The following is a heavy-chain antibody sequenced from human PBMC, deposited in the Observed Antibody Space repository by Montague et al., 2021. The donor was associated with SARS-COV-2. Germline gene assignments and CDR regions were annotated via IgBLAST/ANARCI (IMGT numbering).Heavy chain of an antibody. CDR3: ARVGRQQLVRLSGMDV. CDR1: GGSISSSSYY. Sequence: SKTRSLTCTVSGGSISSSSYYWGWIRQPPGKGLEWIGSIYYSGXTXYXXXXKXRVTISVDTSKNQFSLKLSSVTAADTAVYYCARVGRQQLVRLSGMDVWGQGTTVTVSS. J-gene: IGHJ6*02. D-gene: IGHD6-13*01. V-gene: IGHV4-39*07. CDR2: IYYSGXT.